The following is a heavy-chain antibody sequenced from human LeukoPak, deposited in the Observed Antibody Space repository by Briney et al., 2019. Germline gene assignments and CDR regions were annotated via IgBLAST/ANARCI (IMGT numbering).Heavy chain of an antibody. CDR1: GFTFSSYA. CDR3: ASGNYGDYDAPNY. D-gene: IGHD4-17*01. V-gene: IGHV3-23*01. Sequence: GGSLRLSCAASGFTFSSYAVRWVRQAPGKGLEWVSAISGSGGSTYYADSVKGRFTISRDNSKNTLYLQMNSLRAEDTAVYYCASGNYGDYDAPNYWGQGTLVTVSS. J-gene: IGHJ4*02. CDR2: ISGSGGST.